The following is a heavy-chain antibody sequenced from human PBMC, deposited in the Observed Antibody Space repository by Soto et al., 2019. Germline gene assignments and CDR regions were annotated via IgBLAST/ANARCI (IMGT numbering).Heavy chain of an antibody. V-gene: IGHV1-69*13. CDR3: ARVGVDTAMATYYYYGMDV. D-gene: IGHD5-18*01. CDR1: GGTFSSYA. Sequence: ASVKVSCKASGGTFSSYAIIWVRQAPGQGLEGMGGIIPIFGTANYAQKFQGRVTITADESTSTAYMELSSLRSEDTAVYYCARVGVDTAMATYYYYGMDVWGQGTTVTV. CDR2: IIPIFGTA. J-gene: IGHJ6*02.